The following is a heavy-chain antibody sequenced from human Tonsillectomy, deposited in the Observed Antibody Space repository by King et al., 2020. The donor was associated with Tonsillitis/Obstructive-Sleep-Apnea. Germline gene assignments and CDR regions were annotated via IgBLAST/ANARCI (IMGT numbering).Heavy chain of an antibody. CDR1: GFIFSSYG. D-gene: IGHD2-2*01. CDR2: IWYDGTNE. V-gene: IGHV3-33*01. J-gene: IGHJ6*03. Sequence: VQLVESGGGVVQPGRSLRLSCAASGFIFSSYGMHWVRQAPGKGLEWVAVIWYDGTNEYYTYSVKGRFTISRDNSKNTLYLQMNRLRAEDTAVYYCARDNVLPAARHGRYMDVWGKGTTVTVSS. CDR3: ARDNVLPAARHGRYMDV.